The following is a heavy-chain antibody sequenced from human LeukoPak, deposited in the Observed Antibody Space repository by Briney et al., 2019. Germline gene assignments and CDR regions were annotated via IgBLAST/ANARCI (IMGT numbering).Heavy chain of an antibody. V-gene: IGHV3-9*01. J-gene: IGHJ4*02. CDR1: GFTFDDYA. CDR3: ARDVRTWDRGVEYFDA. CDR2: ISWNSGSI. Sequence: PGRSLRLSCAASGFTFDDYAMHWVRQAPGKGLEWVSGISWNSGSIGYADSVKGRFTISRDNAKNSLYLQMNSLRAEDTALYYCARDVRTWDRGVEYFDAWGQGTVVTVSS. D-gene: IGHD1-1*01.